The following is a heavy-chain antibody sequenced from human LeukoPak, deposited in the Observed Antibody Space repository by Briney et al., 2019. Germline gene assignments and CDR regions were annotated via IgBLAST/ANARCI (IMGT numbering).Heavy chain of an antibody. D-gene: IGHD6-19*01. V-gene: IGHV3-30*04. CDR2: ISYDGSSI. CDR3: VRDHSTGGGGWYYDS. Sequence: TGGSLRLSCAASGFTFSNYAMHWVRQAQGTGLEWVALISYDGSSIRYADSVRGRFTISRDNSKNTLYLEVSSLRADDTAVYYCVRDHSTGGGGWYYDSWGQGTLLTVSS. CDR1: GFTFSNYA. J-gene: IGHJ5*01.